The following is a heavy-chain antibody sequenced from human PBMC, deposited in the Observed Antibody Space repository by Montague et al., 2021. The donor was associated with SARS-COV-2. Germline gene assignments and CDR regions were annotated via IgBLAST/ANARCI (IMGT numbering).Heavy chain of an antibody. V-gene: IGHV4-59*01. CDR3: ARLLYHNYMYGFDV. CDR1: GGSISTSY. J-gene: IGHJ6*02. Sequence: SETLSLTCTVSGGSISTSYWSWIRQPPGKGLEWIGYVYYTGSTNYNHSLRSRVTISGDTSKNKFSLNLSSVRPADTAVSYCARLLYHNYMYGFDVWGQGTTVTVSS. CDR2: VYYTGST. D-gene: IGHD3-10*01.